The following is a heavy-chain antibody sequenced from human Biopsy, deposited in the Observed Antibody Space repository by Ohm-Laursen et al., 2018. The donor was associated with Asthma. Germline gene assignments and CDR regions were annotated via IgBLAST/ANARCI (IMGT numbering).Heavy chain of an antibody. CDR2: IYSGGTS. CDR1: GFAVSRDH. CDR3: ARGDSSNWSHYYVDY. V-gene: IGHV3-53*01. J-gene: IGHJ4*02. Sequence: GSLRLSCTASGFAVSRDHMFWVRQAPGKGLEWVSVIYSGGTSHTADSVRGRFTISRDYSKNTLYLQMHSLRAEDTAVYYCARGDSSNWSHYYVDYWGQGTLVTVSS. D-gene: IGHD3-10*01.